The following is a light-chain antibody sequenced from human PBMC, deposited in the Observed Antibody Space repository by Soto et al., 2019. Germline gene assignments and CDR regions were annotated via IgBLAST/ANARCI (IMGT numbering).Light chain of an antibody. J-gene: IGKJ5*01. Sequence: DIQMTQSPSTLSASVGDRVTITCRASQTISTWLAWYQHKPGKAPNLLIYDASTLMSGVPSRFSGCGSGTEFTLTISSLQPGDFATYYCQQSETYPLTFGQGTRLDIK. CDR3: QQSETYPLT. V-gene: IGKV1-5*01. CDR1: QTISTW. CDR2: DAS.